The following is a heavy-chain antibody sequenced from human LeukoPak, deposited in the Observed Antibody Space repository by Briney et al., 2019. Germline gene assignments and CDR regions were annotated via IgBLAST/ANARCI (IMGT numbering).Heavy chain of an antibody. Sequence: PSETLSLTCTVSGGSISSYYWSWIRQHPGKGLEWIGYIYYSGSTYYNPSLKSRVTISVDTSKNQFSLKLSSVTAADTAVYYCARERLIRTFDIWGQGTMVTVSS. CDR2: IYYSGST. D-gene: IGHD3-22*01. CDR3: ARERLIRTFDI. J-gene: IGHJ3*02. V-gene: IGHV4-59*06. CDR1: GGSISSYY.